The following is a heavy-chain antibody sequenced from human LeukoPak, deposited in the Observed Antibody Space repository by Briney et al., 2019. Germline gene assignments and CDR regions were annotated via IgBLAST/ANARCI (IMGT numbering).Heavy chain of an antibody. D-gene: IGHD5-18*01. V-gene: IGHV4-59*08. Sequence: PSETLSLTCTVSGDSISSYYWSWIRQPPGKGLEWIGYIYYSGSTNYNPSLKSRVTISVDTSKNQFSLKLSSVTAADTAVYYCARRYSYGASDAFDIWGQGAMVTVSS. J-gene: IGHJ3*02. CDR3: ARRYSYGASDAFDI. CDR2: IYYSGST. CDR1: GDSISSYY.